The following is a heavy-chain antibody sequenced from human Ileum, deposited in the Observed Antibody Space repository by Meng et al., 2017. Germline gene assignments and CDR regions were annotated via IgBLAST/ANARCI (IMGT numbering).Heavy chain of an antibody. Sequence: QVYLVQSGAELKKPGASVQVSCKSSDYTFTGYGVSWVRQAPGQGLEWMAWLGAHDYDTSHAPKFQGRVTVTADRPTATAYMELRSLRSDDTAVYYCARGTPGRSYSDHWGPGTLVTVSS. D-gene: IGHD3-10*01. CDR2: LGAHDYDT. CDR1: DYTFTGYG. CDR3: ARGTPGRSYSDH. J-gene: IGHJ4*02. V-gene: IGHV1-18*01.